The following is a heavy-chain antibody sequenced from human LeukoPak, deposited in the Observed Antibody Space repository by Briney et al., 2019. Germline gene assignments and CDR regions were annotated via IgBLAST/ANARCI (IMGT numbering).Heavy chain of an antibody. Sequence: ASVKVSCKVSGYTLTELSMHWVRQAPGKGLEWMGGFDPEDGETIYAQKFQGRVTMTEDTSTDTAYMELSSLRSEDTAVYYCATLGTVTNPFDYWGQGTLVTVSS. CDR1: GYTLTELS. V-gene: IGHV1-24*01. CDR3: ATLGTVTNPFDY. CDR2: FDPEDGET. D-gene: IGHD4-17*01. J-gene: IGHJ4*02.